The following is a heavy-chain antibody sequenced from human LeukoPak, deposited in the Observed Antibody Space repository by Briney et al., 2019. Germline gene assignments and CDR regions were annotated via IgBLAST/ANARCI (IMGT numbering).Heavy chain of an antibody. Sequence: SETLSLTCTVSGGSISSYYWSWIRQPPGKGLEWIGYIYYSGSTNYNPSLKSRVTISVDTSKNQFSLKLSSVTGADTAVYYCARPYGSGSSLSYFDLWARGTLVTVSS. CDR2: IYYSGST. V-gene: IGHV4-59*08. D-gene: IGHD3-10*01. J-gene: IGHJ2*01. CDR1: GGSISSYY. CDR3: ARPYGSGSSLSYFDL.